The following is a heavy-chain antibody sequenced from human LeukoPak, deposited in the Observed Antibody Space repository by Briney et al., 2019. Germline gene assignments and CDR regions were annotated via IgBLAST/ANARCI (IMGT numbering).Heavy chain of an antibody. Sequence: ASVTLSCKASGATFSSYAISWVRQATGQGLGWMGWMNPNSGNTGYAQKFQGRVTITRDTSASTAYMELSSLRSEDTAVYYCARSYYDILTGDPKNNWFDPWGQGTLVTVSS. CDR1: GATFSSYA. J-gene: IGHJ5*02. CDR3: ARSYYDILTGDPKNNWFDP. D-gene: IGHD3-9*01. CDR2: MNPNSGNT. V-gene: IGHV1-8*03.